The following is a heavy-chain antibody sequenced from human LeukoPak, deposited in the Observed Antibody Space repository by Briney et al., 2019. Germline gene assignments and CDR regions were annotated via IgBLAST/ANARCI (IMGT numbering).Heavy chain of an antibody. D-gene: IGHD6-13*01. J-gene: IGHJ5*02. V-gene: IGHV4-4*07. CDR3: ARDVSSRWFEGADWFDP. CDR1: CGSISNYY. CDR2: ISTSGST. Sequence: PSETLSLTCTVSCGSISNYYRNWVRQPAGKGLEWIGRISTSGSTNYNPSLKSRVTMSVDTSKNQFSLKLSSVTAADTAVYYCARDVSSRWFEGADWFDPWGQGTLVTVSS.